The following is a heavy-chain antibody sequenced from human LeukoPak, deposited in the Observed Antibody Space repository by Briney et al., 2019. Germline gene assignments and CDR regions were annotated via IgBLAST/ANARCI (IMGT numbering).Heavy chain of an antibody. Sequence: GGSLRLSCAASGFTFSSYAMSWGRQAPGKGLEWVSAISGSGGSTYYADSVKGRFTISRDNSKNTLYLQMNSLRAEDTAVYYCATDTYCGGDCYSRNDASDIWVQGTMVTVSS. CDR2: ISGSGGST. CDR3: ATDTYCGGDCYSRNDASDI. V-gene: IGHV3-23*01. CDR1: GFTFSSYA. D-gene: IGHD2-21*02. J-gene: IGHJ3*02.